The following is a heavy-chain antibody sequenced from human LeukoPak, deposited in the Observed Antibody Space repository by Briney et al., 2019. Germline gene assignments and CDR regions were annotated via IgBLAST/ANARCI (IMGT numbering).Heavy chain of an antibody. Sequence: GGSLRLSCAASGFTFSSYGMHWVRQAPGKGLEWVAFIRYDGSNKYYADSVKDRFTISRDNSKNTVYLQMTNLRVEDTATYFCAKNRGGIAAARDYWGQGTLVTVSS. J-gene: IGHJ4*02. V-gene: IGHV3-30*02. CDR2: IRYDGSNK. CDR3: AKNRGGIAAARDY. CDR1: GFTFSSYG. D-gene: IGHD6-13*01.